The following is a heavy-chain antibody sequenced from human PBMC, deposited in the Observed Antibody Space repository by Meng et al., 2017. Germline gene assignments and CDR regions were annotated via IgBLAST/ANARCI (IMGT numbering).Heavy chain of an antibody. D-gene: IGHD3-10*01. V-gene: IGHV4-59*01. CDR3: ARRRRVIHPYNLDN. CDR1: DASISSYY. Sequence: SEPLSSTCTLSDASISSYYWNWIRQPPGKGLEWIGFIYHNGDTNYNPSLKSRVTISVDTSKNHFSLKLVSVTAADTAVYYCARRRRVIHPYNLDNWGQGTLVTVSS. J-gene: IGHJ4*02. CDR2: IYHNGDT.